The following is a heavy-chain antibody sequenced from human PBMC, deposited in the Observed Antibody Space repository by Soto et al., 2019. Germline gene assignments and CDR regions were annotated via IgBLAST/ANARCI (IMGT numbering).Heavy chain of an antibody. CDR1: GGSISSGDYY. CDR2: IYYSGST. CDR3: ARDRNGDYVGFDYGMDV. V-gene: IGHV4-30-4*01. J-gene: IGHJ6*02. Sequence: VQLPESGPGLVKPSQTLSLTCTVSGGSISSGDYYWSWIRQPPGKGLEWLGYIYYSGSTYYNPSLKSRVTISVDTSKNQFSLKLSSVTAADTAVYYCARDRNGDYVGFDYGMDVWGQGTTVTVSS. D-gene: IGHD4-17*01.